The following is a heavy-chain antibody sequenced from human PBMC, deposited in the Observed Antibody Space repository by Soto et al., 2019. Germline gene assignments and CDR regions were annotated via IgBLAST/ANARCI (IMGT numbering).Heavy chain of an antibody. CDR3: ARGGDIVVVVAASGWAPWFDP. J-gene: IGHJ5*02. V-gene: IGHV1-8*01. Sequence: ASVKVSCKASGYTFTSYDINWVRQATGQGLEWMGWMNPNSGNTGYAQKLQGRVTMTRNTSISTAYMELSSLRSEDTAVYYCARGGDIVVVVAASGWAPWFDPWGQGTLVTVSS. D-gene: IGHD2-15*01. CDR2: MNPNSGNT. CDR1: GYTFTSYD.